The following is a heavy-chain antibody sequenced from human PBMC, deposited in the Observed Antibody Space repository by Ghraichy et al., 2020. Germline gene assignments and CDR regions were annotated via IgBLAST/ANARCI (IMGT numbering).Heavy chain of an antibody. Sequence: SETLSLTCAVYGGSFSGYYWSWIRQPPGKGLEWIGEINHSGSTNSNPSLKSRVTISVDTSKNQFSLQLSSVTAADTAVYYCASFGCSSTSCYRYRRYGMDVWGQGTTVTVSS. CDR1: GGSFSGYY. CDR3: ASFGCSSTSCYRYRRYGMDV. CDR2: INHSGST. D-gene: IGHD2-2*01. J-gene: IGHJ6*02. V-gene: IGHV4-34*01.